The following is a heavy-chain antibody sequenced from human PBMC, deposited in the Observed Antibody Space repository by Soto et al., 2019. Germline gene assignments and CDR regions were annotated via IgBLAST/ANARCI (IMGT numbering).Heavy chain of an antibody. CDR2: ISYDGSNK. CDR1: GFTFSSYG. Sequence: GGSLRLSCAASGFTFSSYGMHWVRQAPGKGLEWVAVISYDGSNKYYADSVKGRFTISRDNSKNTLYLQMNSLRAEDTAVYYCAKSFVGSICWNDRYVVEISIAHWGEGPLVTAPQ. J-gene: IGHJ4*02. V-gene: IGHV3-30*18. CDR3: AKSFVGSICWNDRYVVEISIAH. D-gene: IGHD1-1*01.